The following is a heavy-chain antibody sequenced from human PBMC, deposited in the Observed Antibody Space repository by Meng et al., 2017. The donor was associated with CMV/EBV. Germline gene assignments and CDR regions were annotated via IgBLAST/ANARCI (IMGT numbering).Heavy chain of an antibody. CDR1: GFTFDDYA. V-gene: IGHV3-9*01. Sequence: GGSLRLSCAASGFTFDDYAMHWVRQAPGKGLEWVSGISWNSGSIGYVDSVKGRFTISRDNAKNSLYLQMNSLRAEDTALYYCAKGHSSSGFYYYYGMDVWGQGTTVTVSS. CDR3: AKGHSSSGFYYYYGMDV. J-gene: IGHJ6*02. CDR2: ISWNSGSI. D-gene: IGHD6-6*01.